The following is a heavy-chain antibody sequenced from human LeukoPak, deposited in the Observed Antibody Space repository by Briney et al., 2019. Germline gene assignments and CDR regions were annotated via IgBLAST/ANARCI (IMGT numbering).Heavy chain of an antibody. Sequence: GGALRLSCSASGFTFSSYTMNGVRQAPGKGLEGVSHISSSSSTIYYADSVKGRFTISRDNAKNSLYLQINSLRAEDTAVYYCARGPPYYYDTDDAFDIWGQGKMVTVSS. CDR2: ISSSSSTI. CDR3: ARGPPYYYDTDDAFDI. J-gene: IGHJ3*02. D-gene: IGHD3-22*01. V-gene: IGHV3-48*01. CDR1: GFTFSSYT.